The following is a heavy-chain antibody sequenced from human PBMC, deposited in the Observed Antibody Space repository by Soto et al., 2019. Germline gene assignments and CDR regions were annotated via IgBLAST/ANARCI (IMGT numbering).Heavy chain of an antibody. CDR2: IHHTGNI. CDR3: ARERGAGTYQGFDF. Sequence: QAQLQESGPGLVKPSGTLSLTCTVSGDSISTNNWWHWVRQTPGKGLEWIAEIHHTGNINYSPSLKSRVSMSIDQSKNQFSLTLTSVTAADTAVYYCARERGAGTYQGFDFWGQGTLVTVSS. CDR1: GDSISTNNW. J-gene: IGHJ5*01. D-gene: IGHD1-26*01. V-gene: IGHV4-4*02.